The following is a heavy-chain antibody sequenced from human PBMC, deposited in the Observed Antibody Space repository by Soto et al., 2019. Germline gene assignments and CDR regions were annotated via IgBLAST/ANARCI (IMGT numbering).Heavy chain of an antibody. Sequence: GASLKISCKGSGYSFTSYWISWVRQMHGKGLEWMGRIDPSDSYTNYSPSFQGNVTISADKSISTAYLQWSSLKASDTAMYYCARQGVYSSGWVEYRRTDGTSDYYGMDVWCQGTTVTVSS. CDR1: GYSFTSYW. J-gene: IGHJ6*02. CDR3: ARQGVYSSGWVEYRRTDGTSDYYGMDV. D-gene: IGHD6-19*01. CDR2: IDPSDSYT. V-gene: IGHV5-10-1*01.